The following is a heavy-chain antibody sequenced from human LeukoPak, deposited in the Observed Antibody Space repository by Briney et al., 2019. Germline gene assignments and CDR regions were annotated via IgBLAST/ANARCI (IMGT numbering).Heavy chain of an antibody. CDR2: FDPEDGET. V-gene: IGHV1-24*01. CDR1: GYTVTESS. CDR3: ATSPYDSSGRGAFDI. D-gene: IGHD3-22*01. J-gene: IGHJ3*02. Sequence: ASVKVSCKVSGYTVTESSMHWLRQAPGKGLEWMGGFDPEDGETIYAQKFQGRVTMTEDTSTDTAYMELSSLRSEDTAVYYCATSPYDSSGRGAFDIWGQGTMVTVSS.